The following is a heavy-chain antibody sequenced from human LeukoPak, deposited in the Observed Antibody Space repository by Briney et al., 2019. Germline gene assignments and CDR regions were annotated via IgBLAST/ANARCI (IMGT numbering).Heavy chain of an antibody. J-gene: IGHJ6*02. CDR3: AKVTTSTKYYSGLDV. D-gene: IGHD1-14*01. CDR2: ISYDGSSK. V-gene: IGHV3-30*18. Sequence: GGSLRLCCAASGFTFSTYVMYWVRQAPGKGLEWAALISYDGSSKYYADSVKGRFTISRDNSKNTVYLQMDSLRAEDTAVYYCAKVTTSTKYYSGLDVWGQGATVTVSS. CDR1: GFTFSTYV.